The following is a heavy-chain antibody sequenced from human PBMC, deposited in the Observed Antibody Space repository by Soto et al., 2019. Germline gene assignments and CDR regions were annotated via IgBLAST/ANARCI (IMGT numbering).Heavy chain of an antibody. D-gene: IGHD6-19*01. Sequence: SGPTLVNPTEPLTLTCSFSGFSLSASGAGVGWIRQPPGKALEWLALIYWDGGERYSPSLKSRLTVTKDTSINHVVLTLTNVDPVDTGTYYCAHGTYGGSGYYWDSWGQGTRVTVSS. CDR2: IYWDGGE. V-gene: IGHV2-5*02. CDR1: GFSLSASGAG. J-gene: IGHJ4*02. CDR3: AHGTYGGSGYYWDS.